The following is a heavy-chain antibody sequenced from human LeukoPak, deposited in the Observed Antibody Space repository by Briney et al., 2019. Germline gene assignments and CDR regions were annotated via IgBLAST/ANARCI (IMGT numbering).Heavy chain of an antibody. D-gene: IGHD2-8*01. Sequence: SVKVSCTASGGSFSSYVVFWVRQAPGQGLEWMGGIIPIFGTANYAQKFQGRVTITADESTSKAYMELSSLRSEDTAVYYCARGRGDCSSGVCYTAYYYLGMDVWGQGTTVTVSS. CDR1: GGSFSSYV. CDR2: IIPIFGTA. CDR3: ARGRGDCSSGVCYTAYYYLGMDV. V-gene: IGHV1-69*13. J-gene: IGHJ6*02.